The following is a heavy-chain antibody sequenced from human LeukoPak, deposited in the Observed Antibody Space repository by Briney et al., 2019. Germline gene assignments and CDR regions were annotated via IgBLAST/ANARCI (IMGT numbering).Heavy chain of an antibody. CDR1: GGSITSYY. J-gene: IGHJ4*02. CDR3: ARTSPRAATFDY. V-gene: IGHV4-4*07. D-gene: IGHD2-15*01. Sequence: SETLSLTCTVSGGSITSYYWSWIRQPAGKGLEWIGRIYPSGSTNYNPTLKSRVSMSVDTSKNQFSLKLTSVTAADTAVYYCARTSPRAATFDYWGQGTLVTVSS. CDR2: IYPSGST.